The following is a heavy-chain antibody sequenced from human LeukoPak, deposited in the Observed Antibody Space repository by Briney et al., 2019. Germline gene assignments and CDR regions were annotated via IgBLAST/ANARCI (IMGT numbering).Heavy chain of an antibody. CDR1: GFNLRTYE. CDR2: IHSAMAFI. Sequence: GGSLRLSCEASGFNLRTYEMSWVRQAPGKGLEWISYIHSAMAFIYYADSVKGRFTISRDNSKNTLYLHMNSLRAEDTAVYYCAGVDTAIPDAFHIWGHGTMVTVSS. V-gene: IGHV3-48*01. D-gene: IGHD5-18*01. CDR3: AGVDTAIPDAFHI. J-gene: IGHJ3*02.